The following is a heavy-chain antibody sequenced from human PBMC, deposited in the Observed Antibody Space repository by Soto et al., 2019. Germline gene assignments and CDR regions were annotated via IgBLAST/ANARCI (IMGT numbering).Heavy chain of an antibody. Sequence: SETLCLTCTVAGGSISSNNYYCGWIRQPPGKGLEWIGSIYYSGDTYYYPSLESRVTMSVDTSKSQFSLELSSVTAADTAVYYCARHPGYTVPTVYATHYFDYWGQGIVVTVS. CDR3: ARHPGYTVPTVYATHYFDY. CDR2: IYYSGDT. V-gene: IGHV4-39*01. CDR1: GGSISSNNYY. D-gene: IGHD2-8*01. J-gene: IGHJ4*02.